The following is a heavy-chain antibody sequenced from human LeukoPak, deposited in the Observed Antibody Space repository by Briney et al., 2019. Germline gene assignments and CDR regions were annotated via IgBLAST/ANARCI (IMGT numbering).Heavy chain of an antibody. V-gene: IGHV1-2*02. CDR2: INLNSGGT. CDR1: GYTFTGYY. J-gene: IGHJ3*02. D-gene: IGHD1-26*01. CDR3: ARGKWELLLEAFDI. Sequence: ASVKVSCKASGYTFTGYYMHWVRQAPGQGLEWMGWINLNSGGTNYAQKFQGRVTMTRDTSISTAYMELSRLRSDDTAVYYCARGKWELLLEAFDIWGQGTMVTVSS.